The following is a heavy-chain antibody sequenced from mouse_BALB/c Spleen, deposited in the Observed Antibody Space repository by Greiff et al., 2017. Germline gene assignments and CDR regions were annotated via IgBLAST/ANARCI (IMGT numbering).Heavy chain of an antibody. Sequence: VQLQESGAELVRPGASVTLSCKASGYTFTDYEMHWVKQTPVHGLEWIGAIDPETGGTAYNQKFKGKATLTADKSSSTAYMELRSLTSEDSAVYYCARRRYDGGASFDYWGQGTTLTVSS. CDR3: ARRRYDGGASFDY. CDR1: GYTFTDYE. V-gene: IGHV1-15*01. J-gene: IGHJ2*01. D-gene: IGHD2-14*01. CDR2: IDPETGGT.